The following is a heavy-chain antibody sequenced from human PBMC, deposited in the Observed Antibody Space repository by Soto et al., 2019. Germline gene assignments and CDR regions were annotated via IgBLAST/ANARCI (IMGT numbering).Heavy chain of an antibody. J-gene: IGHJ4*02. D-gene: IGHD3-16*02. CDR3: ALFTFGGVIPSGGDY. V-gene: IGHV3-74*01. Sequence: EVQLVESGGGLVQPGRSLRLSCAASGFTFSNYWMHWVRQAPGKGLVWVSRIKSDGSIINYADSVKGRFTISRDNAKNTLYLQMDSLTGEDTAVYYCALFTFGGVIPSGGDYWGQGTLVTVSS. CDR2: IKSDGSII. CDR1: GFTFSNYW.